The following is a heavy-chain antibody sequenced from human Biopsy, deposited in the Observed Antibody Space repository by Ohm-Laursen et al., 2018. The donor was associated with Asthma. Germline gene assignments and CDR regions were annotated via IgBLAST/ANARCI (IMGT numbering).Heavy chain of an antibody. CDR2: IFAANSET. CDR3: ARFIDGTFFVDY. D-gene: IGHD1-7*01. CDR1: GYTFSDSW. V-gene: IGHV5-51*01. J-gene: IGHJ4*02. Sequence: ESLKISCKASGYTFSDSWIGWVRQMHGKGLEWMGIIFAANSETKYSPSFQGQVTISADMSISTAFLQWSSLKASDTAIYYCARFIDGTFFVDYWGQGTLVTVSS.